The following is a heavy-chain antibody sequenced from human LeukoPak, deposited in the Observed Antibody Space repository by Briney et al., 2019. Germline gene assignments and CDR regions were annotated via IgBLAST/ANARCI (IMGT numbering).Heavy chain of an antibody. CDR2: TYYTSKWTG. CDR3: ARRARWNSYFDP. V-gene: IGHV6-1*01. CDR1: GDDVSSGSSS. D-gene: IGHD1-7*01. J-gene: IGHJ5*02. Sequence: SQTLSLTCAISGDDVSSGSSSWHWIRQSPSRGLEWLGRTYYTSKWTGDAAVSVRSRIAIAPDTSKNQFTPQLNSVTVEDTAVYYCARRARWNSYFDPWGQGILVVVSS.